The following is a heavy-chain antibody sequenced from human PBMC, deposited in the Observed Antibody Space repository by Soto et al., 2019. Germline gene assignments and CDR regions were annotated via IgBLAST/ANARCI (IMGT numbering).Heavy chain of an antibody. J-gene: IGHJ6*02. CDR2: ISRSSSNI. D-gene: IGHD6-19*01. CDR1: VFTFINYS. V-gene: IGHV3-21*01. CDR3: ARDLKVAGANSYYYYGMDV. Sequence: PGWSLRLSCASSVFTFINYSMNWVRQAPGKGLEWVSSISRSSSNIYYADSVKGRFTISRDNAKNALYLHMNSLRAGDTAVYYCARDLKVAGANSYYYYGMDVWGQGTTVTVSS.